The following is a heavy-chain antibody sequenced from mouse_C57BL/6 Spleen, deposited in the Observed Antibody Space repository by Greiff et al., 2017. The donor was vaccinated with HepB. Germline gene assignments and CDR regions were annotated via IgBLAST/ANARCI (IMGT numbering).Heavy chain of an antibody. CDR1: GFTFSSYG. CDR2: ISSGGSYT. J-gene: IGHJ2*01. Sequence: EVKLVESGGDLVKPGGSLKLSCAASGFTFSSYGMSWVRQTPDKRLEWVATISSGGSYTYYPDSVKGRFTISRDNAKNTLYLQMSSLKSEDTAMYYCARQRDYYGSSDFDYWGQGTTLTVSS. D-gene: IGHD1-1*01. CDR3: ARQRDYYGSSDFDY. V-gene: IGHV5-6*01.